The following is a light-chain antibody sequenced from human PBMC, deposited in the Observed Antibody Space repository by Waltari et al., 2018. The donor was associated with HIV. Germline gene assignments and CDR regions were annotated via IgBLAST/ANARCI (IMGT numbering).Light chain of an antibody. CDR1: SPNIGNNY. J-gene: IGLJ2*01. CDR3: GTWDSSLSVGGV. CDR2: ENN. V-gene: IGLV1-51*02. Sequence: QSVLTQPPSVSAAPGQKVTISCSGSSPNIGNNYVSWSQQLPGTAPKLLIYENNKRPSGIPDRFSGSKSDTSATLGITGLQTGDEADYYCGTWDSSLSVGGVFGGGTKLTVL.